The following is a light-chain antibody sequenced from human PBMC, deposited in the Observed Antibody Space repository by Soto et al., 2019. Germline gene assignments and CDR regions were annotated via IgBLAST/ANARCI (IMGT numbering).Light chain of an antibody. J-gene: IGKJ2*01. CDR1: QRVSSN. CDR2: GAS. CDR3: QQYNIWAPYT. V-gene: IGKV3-15*01. Sequence: EVEMTQSPATVSVSPGERVTLSCRASQRVSSNVAWYQQKPGQAPRVLIFGASTSATGTPARFSGSGSGTEFTLTISGLQPEDFTVYYCQQYNIWAPYTFGQGTKVDIK.